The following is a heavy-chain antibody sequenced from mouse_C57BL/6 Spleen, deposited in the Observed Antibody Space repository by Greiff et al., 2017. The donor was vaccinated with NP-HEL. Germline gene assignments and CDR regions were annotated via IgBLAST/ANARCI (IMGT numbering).Heavy chain of an antibody. CDR1: GFTFTDYY. CDR3: ARYTSFYGNYPWYFDV. D-gene: IGHD2-10*01. V-gene: IGHV7-3*01. J-gene: IGHJ1*03. CDR2: IRNKANGYTT. Sequence: EVKLMESGGGLVQPGGSLSLSCAASGFTFTDYYMSWVRQPPGKALEWLGFIRNKANGYTTEYSASVKGRFTISRDNSQSILYLQMNALRAEDSATYYCARYTSFYGNYPWYFDVWGTGTTVTVSS.